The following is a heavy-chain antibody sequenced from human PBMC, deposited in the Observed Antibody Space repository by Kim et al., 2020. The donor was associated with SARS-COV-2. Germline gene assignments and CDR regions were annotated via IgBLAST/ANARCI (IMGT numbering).Heavy chain of an antibody. CDR3: TTHGSHHYYNGMDV. D-gene: IGHD6-25*01. Sequence: GALRLSCAASGFSFSGSAMHWVRQTSGKGLEWIGRIRSKADNYATTYAPSMKGRFIISRDDSKNTAYLQMSGLNTEDTAVYYCTTHGSHHYYNGMDVWGQGTTVTVSS. CDR2: IRSKADNYAT. J-gene: IGHJ6*02. CDR1: GFSFSGSA. V-gene: IGHV3-73*01.